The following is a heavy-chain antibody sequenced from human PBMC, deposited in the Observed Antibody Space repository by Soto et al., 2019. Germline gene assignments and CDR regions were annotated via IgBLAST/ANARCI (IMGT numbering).Heavy chain of an antibody. Sequence: PGGSLRLSCAASGFTFDDYAMHWVRQPPGKGLEWVSSISWSGARIDYADSVQGRFTISRDNAKNSLFLQMNSLRPEDTALYYCARDIGSAAIGGYYYGMDVWGQGTTVTAP. D-gene: IGHD6-13*01. J-gene: IGHJ6*02. CDR1: GFTFDDYA. V-gene: IGHV3-9*01. CDR2: ISWSGARI. CDR3: ARDIGSAAIGGYYYGMDV.